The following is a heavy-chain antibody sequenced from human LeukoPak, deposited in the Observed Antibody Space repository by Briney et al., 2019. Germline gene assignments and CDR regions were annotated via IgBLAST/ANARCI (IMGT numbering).Heavy chain of an antibody. D-gene: IGHD5-12*01. CDR3: ARDLEYSGYDFPSYYYYYMDV. CDR2: IKKDGSEK. CDR1: GFTFSDFW. Sequence: PGGSLRLSCAASGFTFSDFWMSWVRQAPGKGLEWVANIKKDGSEKYYVDSVKGRFTISRDNAKNSLYLQMNSLRAEDTAVYYCARDLEYSGYDFPSYYYYYMDVWGKGTTVTVSS. J-gene: IGHJ6*03. V-gene: IGHV3-7*01.